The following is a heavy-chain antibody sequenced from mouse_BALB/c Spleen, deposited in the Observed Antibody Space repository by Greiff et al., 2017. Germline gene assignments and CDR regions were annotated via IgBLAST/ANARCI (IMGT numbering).Heavy chain of an antibody. CDR2: IYPGSGST. J-gene: IGHJ4*01. CDR1: GYTFTSFW. CDR3: AGYGSDYYAMDY. D-gene: IGHD1-1*01. Sequence: LQQPGSELVRPGASVKLSCKASGYTFTSFWMHWVKQRPGQGLEWIGNIYPGSGSTNYDEKFKSKATLTVDTSSSTAYMQLSSLTSEDSAVYYCAGYGSDYYAMDYWGQGTSVTVSS. V-gene: IGHV1S22*01.